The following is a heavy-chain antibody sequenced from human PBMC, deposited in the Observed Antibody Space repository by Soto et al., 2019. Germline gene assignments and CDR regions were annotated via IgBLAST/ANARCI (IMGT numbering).Heavy chain of an antibody. CDR2: IIPIFATA. CDR1: GDTFSSYA. CDR3: ARTPPRTTATAYYFDY. J-gene: IGHJ4*02. D-gene: IGHD4-17*01. Sequence: QVQLVQSGAEVKKPGSSVKVSCKASGDTFSSYAISWVRQAPGQGLEWMGGIIPIFATANYAQKFQGRVTITXDEHTXXAYMELSSLTSEDTAVYYCARTPPRTTATAYYFDYWGQGSRVTVSS. V-gene: IGHV1-69*05.